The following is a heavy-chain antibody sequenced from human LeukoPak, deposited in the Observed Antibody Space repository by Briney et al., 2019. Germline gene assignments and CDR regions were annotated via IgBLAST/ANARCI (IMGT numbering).Heavy chain of an antibody. CDR2: IYYTGSS. CDR1: GGSISSYY. D-gene: IGHD2-15*01. Sequence: SETLSLTCTVSGGSISSYYWSWIRQPPGKGLEWIGYIYYTGSSNYNPSLKSRVSISVDMSKKQFSLKLSSVTAADTAVYFCARDVVEKWSPREDYYYMDVWGKGTSVTVTS. V-gene: IGHV4-59*01. J-gene: IGHJ6*03. CDR3: ARDVVEKWSPREDYYYMDV.